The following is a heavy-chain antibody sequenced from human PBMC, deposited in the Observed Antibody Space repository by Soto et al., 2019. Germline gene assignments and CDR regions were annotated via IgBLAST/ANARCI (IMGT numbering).Heavy chain of an antibody. CDR2: IYYSGST. CDR3: ASSSAGVDY. J-gene: IGHJ4*02. D-gene: IGHD1-26*01. Sequence: SETLSLTCTVSGGSISSYYWSWIRQPPGKGLEWIGYIYYSGSTNYNPSLKSRVTISVDTSKNQFSLKLSSVTAADTAVYYCASSSAGVDYWGQGTLVTVSS. CDR1: GGSISSYY. V-gene: IGHV4-59*12.